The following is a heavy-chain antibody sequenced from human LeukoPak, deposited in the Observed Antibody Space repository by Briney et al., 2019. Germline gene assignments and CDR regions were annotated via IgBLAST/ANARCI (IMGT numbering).Heavy chain of an antibody. D-gene: IGHD3-9*01. CDR1: GGSISSSSYY. Sequence: SETLSLTCTVSGGSISSSSYYWGWIRQPPGKGLEWIGSIYYSGSTYYNPSLKSRVTISVDTSKNQFSLKLSSVTAADTAVYYCARYHFDWLLLVDYWGQGTLVTVSS. CDR2: IYYSGST. V-gene: IGHV4-39*01. CDR3: ARYHFDWLLLVDY. J-gene: IGHJ4*02.